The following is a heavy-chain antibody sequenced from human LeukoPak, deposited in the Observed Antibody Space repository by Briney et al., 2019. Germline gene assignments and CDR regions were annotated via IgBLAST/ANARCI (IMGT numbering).Heavy chain of an antibody. Sequence: ASVKVSCKASGYTFTGYYIHWVRQAPGQGLEWMGWINPNSGGTNYAQKFQGRVTMTRDTSISTAYMELSRLRSDDTAVYYCASGGTLSAGHSSVDYWGQGTLVTVSS. D-gene: IGHD6-25*01. CDR3: ASGGTLSAGHSSVDY. V-gene: IGHV1-2*02. J-gene: IGHJ4*02. CDR2: INPNSGGT. CDR1: GYTFTGYY.